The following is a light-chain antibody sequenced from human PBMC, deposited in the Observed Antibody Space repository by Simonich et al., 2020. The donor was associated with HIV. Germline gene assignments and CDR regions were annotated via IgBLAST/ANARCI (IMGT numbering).Light chain of an antibody. V-gene: IGLV1-44*01. J-gene: IGLJ2*01. Sequence: QSVLTQPPSASGTPGQRVTISCSGSSSNIGSNTVNCYQQLPGTAPKLLSYRNNHRPSGVPDRFSGSKSGTSASLAISGLQSEDEADYYCAAWDDSLNGPVFGGGTKLTVL. CDR1: SSNIGSNT. CDR2: RNN. CDR3: AAWDDSLNGPV.